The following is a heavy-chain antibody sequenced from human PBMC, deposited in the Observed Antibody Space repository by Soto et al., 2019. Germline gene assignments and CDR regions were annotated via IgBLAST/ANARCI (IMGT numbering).Heavy chain of an antibody. Sequence: QVQLVESGGGLVKPGGSLRLSCAASGFTFSDYYMSWIRQAPGKGLEWVSYISSSGSTIYYANSVKGRFTISRDNAKNSLYLQMNSLRAEDTAVYYCARPRTMVRGVMCFDAFDIWGQGTMVTVSS. D-gene: IGHD3-10*01. CDR3: ARPRTMVRGVMCFDAFDI. V-gene: IGHV3-11*01. CDR1: GFTFSDYY. CDR2: ISSSGSTI. J-gene: IGHJ3*02.